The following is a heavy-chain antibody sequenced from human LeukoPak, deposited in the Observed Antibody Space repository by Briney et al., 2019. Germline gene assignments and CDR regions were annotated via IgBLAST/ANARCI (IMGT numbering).Heavy chain of an antibody. Sequence: PSETLSLTCTVSSGSISTSNYYWGWVRQPPGKALEWIGNIFYSGSTYYSPSLKSRVTISLDTSRNQFSLKLNSVTAADTAVYYCARVGIAVGPFFDYWGQGTLVTVSS. CDR2: IFYSGST. J-gene: IGHJ4*02. D-gene: IGHD6-19*01. CDR1: SGSISTSNYY. V-gene: IGHV4-39*07. CDR3: ARVGIAVGPFFDY.